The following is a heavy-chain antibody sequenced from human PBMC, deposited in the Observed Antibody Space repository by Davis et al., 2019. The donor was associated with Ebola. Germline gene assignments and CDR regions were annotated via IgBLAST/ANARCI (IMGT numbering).Heavy chain of an antibody. Sequence: GGSLRLSCAASGFTFSSYGMHWVRQAPGKGLEWVAVISSDGSNKYYVDSVKGRFTISRDNSKNALYLQMNSLRAEDTAVYYCAKRGGYSSGWYGGMDVWGQGTTVTVSS. J-gene: IGHJ6*02. CDR3: AKRGGYSSGWYGGMDV. CDR1: GFTFSSYG. V-gene: IGHV3-30*18. CDR2: ISSDGSNK. D-gene: IGHD6-19*01.